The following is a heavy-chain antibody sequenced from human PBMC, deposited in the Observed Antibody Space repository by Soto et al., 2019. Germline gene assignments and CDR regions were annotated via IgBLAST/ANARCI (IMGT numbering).Heavy chain of an antibody. Sequence: SVKVSCKASGGTFSSYAISWVRQAPGQGLQWMEGIIPIFGTTNYAQKFQGRVTITADESTSTAYMELSSLRSEDTAVYYCARDKVTIFGVVIIPVGDYGMDVWGQGTTVTVS. J-gene: IGHJ6*02. D-gene: IGHD3-3*01. V-gene: IGHV1-69*13. CDR2: IIPIFGTT. CDR1: GGTFSSYA. CDR3: ARDKVTIFGVVIIPVGDYGMDV.